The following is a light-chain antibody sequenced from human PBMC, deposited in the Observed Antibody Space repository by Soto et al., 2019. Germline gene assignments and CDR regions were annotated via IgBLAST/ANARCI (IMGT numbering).Light chain of an antibody. CDR2: AAS. CDR1: QGISSF. J-gene: IGKJ1*01. Sequence: DIQLTQSPSFLSASVGDRVTITCRASQGISSFLAWYQRKPGKAPKLLIYAASTLQSGVPSRFSGSGSGTEFTLTISSLQPEDFATYYCQQLNSYPWTFGPGTKVEIK. CDR3: QQLNSYPWT. V-gene: IGKV1-9*01.